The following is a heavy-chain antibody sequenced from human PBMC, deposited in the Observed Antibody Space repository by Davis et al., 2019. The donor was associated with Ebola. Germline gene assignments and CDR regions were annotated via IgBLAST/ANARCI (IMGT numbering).Heavy chain of an antibody. J-gene: IGHJ4*02. D-gene: IGHD3-16*01. CDR1: GGSISSSSYY. V-gene: IGHV4-39*07. Sequence: SETLSLTCTVSGGSISSSSYYWGWIRQPPGKGLEWIGEVYHTGSTNYKATLESRVSISVAKSKNQFSLWLNSVTAADTAVYYCARVMWGTSALDYWGQGTLVTVSS. CDR2: VYHTGST. CDR3: ARVMWGTSALDY.